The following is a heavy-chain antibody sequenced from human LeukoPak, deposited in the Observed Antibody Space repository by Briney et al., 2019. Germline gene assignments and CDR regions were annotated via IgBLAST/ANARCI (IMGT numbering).Heavy chain of an antibody. Sequence: GGSLRLSCAASGFTFSSYWMHWVRQAPGKGLVWVSRINSDGSSTSYADSVRGRFTISRDNAKNTLYLQMNSLRAEDTAVYYCARDTQQLGYHYYYGMDVWGQGTTVTVSS. CDR2: INSDGSST. CDR1: GFTFSSYW. V-gene: IGHV3-74*01. D-gene: IGHD6-13*01. CDR3: ARDTQQLGYHYYYGMDV. J-gene: IGHJ6*02.